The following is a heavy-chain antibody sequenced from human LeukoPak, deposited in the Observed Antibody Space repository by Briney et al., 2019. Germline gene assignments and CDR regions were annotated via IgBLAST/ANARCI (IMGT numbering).Heavy chain of an antibody. D-gene: IGHD5-18*01. V-gene: IGHV3-30*02. CDR3: AKDVSSAAMVRRNYYYMDV. J-gene: IGHJ6*03. CDR1: GFAFSNYV. CDR2: IHYNGSNK. Sequence: GGSLRLSCAASGFAFSNYVMHWVRQAPGKGLEWVAFIHYNGSNKYYADSVKGRFTISRDNSKNTLYLQMNSLRAEDTAVYYCAKDVSSAAMVRRNYYYMDVWGKGTTVTISS.